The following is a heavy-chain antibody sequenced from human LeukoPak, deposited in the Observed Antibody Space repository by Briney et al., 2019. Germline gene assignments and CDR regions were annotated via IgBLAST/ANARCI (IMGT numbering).Heavy chain of an antibody. Sequence: GASVKVSCKASGYTFTSYGNSWVRQAPGQGLEWMGWISAYNGNTNYAQKLQGRVTMTTDTSTSTAYMELRSLRSDDTAVYYCARKRAAAAERYFDYWGQGTLVTVSS. CDR1: GYTFTSYG. CDR2: ISAYNGNT. CDR3: ARKRAAAAERYFDY. J-gene: IGHJ4*02. D-gene: IGHD6-13*01. V-gene: IGHV1-18*01.